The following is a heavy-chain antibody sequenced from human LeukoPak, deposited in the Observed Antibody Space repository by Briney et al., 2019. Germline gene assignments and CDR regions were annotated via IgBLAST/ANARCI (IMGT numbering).Heavy chain of an antibody. CDR1: GYTFTGYY. J-gene: IGHJ6*04. CDR2: INPNSGGT. V-gene: IGHV1-2*02. CDR3: ARGPGYDSSGSFRMDV. D-gene: IGHD3-22*01. Sequence: ASVKVSCKASGYTFTGYYMHWVRQAPGQGIEWMGWINPNSGGTNYAQKFQGRVTMTRDTSISTAYMELSRLRSDDTAVYYCARGPGYDSSGSFRMDVWGKGTTVTVSS.